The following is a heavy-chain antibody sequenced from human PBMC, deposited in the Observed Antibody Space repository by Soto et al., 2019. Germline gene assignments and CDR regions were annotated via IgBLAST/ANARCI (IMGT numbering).Heavy chain of an antibody. J-gene: IGHJ4*02. CDR2: IYYSGST. D-gene: IGHD5-12*01. V-gene: IGHV4-61*01. CDR3: ARDHGIVATLGDGFDY. CDR1: GGSVSSGSYY. Sequence: QVQLQESGPGLVKPSETLSLTCTVSGGSVSSGSYYWSWIRQPPGKGLEWIGYIYYSGSTNYNPSLKSRVTTSVATSKNQFSLELSSVTAADTAVYYCARDHGIVATLGDGFDYWGQGTLVTVSS.